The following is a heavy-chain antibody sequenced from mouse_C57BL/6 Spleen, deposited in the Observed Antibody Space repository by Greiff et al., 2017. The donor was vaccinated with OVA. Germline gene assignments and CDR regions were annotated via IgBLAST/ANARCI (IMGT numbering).Heavy chain of an antibody. CDR1: GYSITSGYY. D-gene: IGHD1-1*01. V-gene: IGHV3-6*01. Sequence: EVQVVESGPGLVKPSQSLSLTCSVTGYSITSGYYWNWLRQFPGNKLEWMGYISYDGSNNYNPSFKNRIFITRDTSKNQFFLKLNSVTTEDTATDYCARDDTTVVDAMDDWGKGTSVTVSS. J-gene: IGHJ4*01. CDR2: ISYDGSN. CDR3: ARDDTTVVDAMDD.